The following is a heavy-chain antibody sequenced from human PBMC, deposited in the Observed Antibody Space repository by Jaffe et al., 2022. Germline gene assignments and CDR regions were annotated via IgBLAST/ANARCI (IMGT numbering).Heavy chain of an antibody. CDR2: ISWNSGSI. V-gene: IGHV3-9*01. CDR3: AKDRKSGLLSDAFDI. J-gene: IGHJ3*02. D-gene: IGHD2-21*01. Sequence: EVQLVESGGGLVQPGRSLRLSCAASGFTFDDYAMHWVRQAPGKGLEWVSGISWNSGSIGYADSVKGRFTISRDNAKNSLYLQMNSLRAEDTALYYCAKDRKSGLLSDAFDIWGQGTMVTVSS. CDR1: GFTFDDYA.